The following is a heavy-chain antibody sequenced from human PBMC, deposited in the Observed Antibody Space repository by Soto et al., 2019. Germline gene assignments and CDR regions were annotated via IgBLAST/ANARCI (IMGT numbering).Heavy chain of an antibody. D-gene: IGHD1-1*01. CDR1: GGSISSYY. V-gene: IGHV4-59*01. Sequence: SETLSLTCTVSGGSISSYYWSWIRQPPGKGLEWIGYIYYSGSTNYNPSLKSRVTISVDTSKNQFSLKLSSVTAADTAVYYCARVGTTGTTLDYWGQGTLVTVSS. CDR2: IYYSGST. J-gene: IGHJ4*02. CDR3: ARVGTTGTTLDY.